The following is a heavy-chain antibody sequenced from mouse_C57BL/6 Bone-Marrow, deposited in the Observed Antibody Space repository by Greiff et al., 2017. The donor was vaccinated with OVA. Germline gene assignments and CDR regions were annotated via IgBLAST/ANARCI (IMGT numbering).Heavy chain of an antibody. CDR2: IYPGSGST. CDR3: ARRPITTVVADWYFDV. CDR1: GYTFTSYW. V-gene: IGHV1-55*01. J-gene: IGHJ1*03. D-gene: IGHD1-1*01. Sequence: VQLQQPGAELVKPGASVKMSCKASGYTFTSYWITWVKQRPGQGLEWIGDIYPGSGSTNYNEKFKSKATLTVDTSSSTAYMQLSSLTSEDSAVYYCARRPITTVVADWYFDVWGTGTTVTVSS.